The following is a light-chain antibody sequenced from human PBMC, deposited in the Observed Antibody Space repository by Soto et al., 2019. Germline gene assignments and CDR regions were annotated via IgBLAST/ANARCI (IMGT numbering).Light chain of an antibody. CDR1: QSVSSSY. Sequence: EIVLTQSPGILSLSPGERATLSCRASQSVSSSYLAWYQQKPGQAPRLLIYGASNRATGIPDRFSARGSGTDFTLTISKLAPEDFAVYYCKQYGSSPPYTFGQGTKLDIK. CDR3: KQYGSSPPYT. V-gene: IGKV3-20*01. J-gene: IGKJ2*01. CDR2: GAS.